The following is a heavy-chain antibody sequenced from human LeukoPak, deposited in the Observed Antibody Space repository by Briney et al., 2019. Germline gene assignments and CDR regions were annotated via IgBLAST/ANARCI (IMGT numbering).Heavy chain of an antibody. V-gene: IGHV1-8*03. CDR1: GYTFTSYD. CDR3: ARVRDYGDYVDAFDI. D-gene: IGHD4-17*01. CDR2: MNTNSGNT. J-gene: IGHJ3*02. Sequence: ASVRVSCKASGYTFTSYDINWVRQATGQGLEWMGWMNTNSGNTGYAQKFQGRVTITRNTSISTAYMELSSLRSEDTAVYYCARVRDYGDYVDAFDIWGQGTMVTVSS.